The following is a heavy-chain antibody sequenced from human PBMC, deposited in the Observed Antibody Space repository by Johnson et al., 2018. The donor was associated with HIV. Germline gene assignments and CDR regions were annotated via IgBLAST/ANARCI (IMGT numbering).Heavy chain of an antibody. V-gene: IGHV3-64*01. Sequence: VQLVESGGGLVQPGGSLRLSCAASGFTFSSYWMSWVRQAPGKGLEYVSAISTNGFLTYYAKSVKGRFTISRDNSKNTLFLQMNRLKSEDTAVYYCARSSTWQLVPGFDLWGRGTMVTVSS. CDR1: GFTFSSYW. D-gene: IGHD6-13*01. J-gene: IGHJ3*01. CDR3: ARSSTWQLVPGFDL. CDR2: ISTNGFLT.